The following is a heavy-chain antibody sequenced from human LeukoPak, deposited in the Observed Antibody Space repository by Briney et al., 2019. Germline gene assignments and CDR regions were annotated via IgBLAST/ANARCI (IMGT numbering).Heavy chain of an antibody. J-gene: IGHJ4*02. V-gene: IGHV3-21*01. CDR1: GFTFSSYS. CDR2: ISSSSSYI. Sequence: GGSLRLSCAASGFTFSSYSMNWVRQAPGKGLEWVSSISSSSSYIYYADSVKGRFTISRDNAKNSLYLQMNSLRAEDTAVYYCARVSLLRAWPSLDYWGQGTLVTVPS. D-gene: IGHD5-12*01. CDR3: ARVSLLRAWPSLDY.